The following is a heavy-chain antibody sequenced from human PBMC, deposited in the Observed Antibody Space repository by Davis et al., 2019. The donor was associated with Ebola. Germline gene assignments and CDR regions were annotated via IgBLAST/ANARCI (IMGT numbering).Heavy chain of an antibody. Sequence: PSETLSLTCTVSGGSINSYYWSWIRQPPGKGLEWIGYIYYSGSTYYNPSLKSRVTISVDTSKNQFSLKLSSVTAADTAVYYCARDYGPMDVWGKGTTVTVSS. D-gene: IGHD3-16*01. J-gene: IGHJ6*03. V-gene: IGHV4-59*12. CDR2: IYYSGST. CDR3: ARDYGPMDV. CDR1: GGSINSYY.